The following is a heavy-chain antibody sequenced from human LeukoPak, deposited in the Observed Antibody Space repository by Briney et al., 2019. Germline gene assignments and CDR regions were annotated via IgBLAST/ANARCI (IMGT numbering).Heavy chain of an antibody. CDR2: IIPIFGTA. D-gene: IGHD7-27*01. CDR3: VSGSSNWARD. Sequence: SVKVSCKASGGTFSSYAISWVRQAPGQGLEWMGGIIPIFGTANYAQKFQGRVTITTDESTSTAYMELSSLRSEDTAVYYCVSGSSNWARDWGQGTLVTVSS. V-gene: IGHV1-69*05. CDR1: GGTFSSYA. J-gene: IGHJ4*02.